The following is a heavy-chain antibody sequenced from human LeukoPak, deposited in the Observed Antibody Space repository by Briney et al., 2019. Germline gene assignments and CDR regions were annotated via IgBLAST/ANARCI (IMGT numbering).Heavy chain of an antibody. V-gene: IGHV1-2*02. CDR1: GYTFTGYY. J-gene: IGHJ4*02. CDR2: INPNSGGT. Sequence: ASVKVSCKASGYTFTGYYMHWVRQAPGQGLEWMGWINPNSGGTNYAQKVQGRVTMTRDTSISTPYMELSRLRSDDTAVYYCARGSYGDYVWGSYRYSFDYWGQGTLVTVSS. D-gene: IGHD3-16*02. CDR3: ARGSYGDYVWGSYRYSFDY.